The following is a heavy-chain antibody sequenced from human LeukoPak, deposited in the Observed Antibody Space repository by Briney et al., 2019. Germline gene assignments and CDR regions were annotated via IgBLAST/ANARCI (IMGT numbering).Heavy chain of an antibody. J-gene: IGHJ6*02. Sequence: SETLSLTCTVSGASITSDSYYWSWIRQPAGKGLESIGRISGSATYNPAPMSRVTITVHTSKNQFSLKLVSVTAADAAVYYGARDYSWNYVAMYVWRRGSTVTV. D-gene: IGHD1-7*01. CDR2: ISGSA. CDR1: GASITSDSYY. V-gene: IGHV4-61*02. CDR3: ARDYSWNYVAMYV.